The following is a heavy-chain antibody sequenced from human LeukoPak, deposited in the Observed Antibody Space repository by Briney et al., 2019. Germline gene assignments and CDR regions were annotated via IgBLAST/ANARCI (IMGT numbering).Heavy chain of an antibody. CDR3: ASLTGYSSGWGYFDY. CDR1: GYSISSGYY. CDR2: IYHSGRV. D-gene: IGHD6-19*01. Sequence: PSETLSLTCTVSGYSISSGYYWGWIRQSPGKGLEWIGTIYHSGRVYYNPSFKSRLTISVDTSKNQFSLKLTSVTAADTAVYYCASLTGYSSGWGYFDYWGQGTLVTVSS. V-gene: IGHV4-38-2*02. J-gene: IGHJ4*02.